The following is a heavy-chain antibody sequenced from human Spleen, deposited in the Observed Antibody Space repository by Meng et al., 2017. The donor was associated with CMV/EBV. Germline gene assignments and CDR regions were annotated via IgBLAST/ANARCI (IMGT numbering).Heavy chain of an antibody. V-gene: IGHV3-66*02. CDR1: GFTVSYNY. J-gene: IGHJ4*02. D-gene: IGHD3-22*01. CDR2: IYSGGDT. CDR3: VRDSSGYFGPGDY. Sequence: GGSLRLSCTASGFTVSYNYMTWVRRAPGKGLEWVSVIYSGGDTYCADSVKDRFTISGDSSKNTVFLQMNSLRPEDTGIYYCVRDSSGYFGPGDYWGQGTLVTVSS.